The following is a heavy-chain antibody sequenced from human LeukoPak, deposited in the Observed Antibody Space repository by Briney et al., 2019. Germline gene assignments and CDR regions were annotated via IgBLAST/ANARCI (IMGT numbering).Heavy chain of an antibody. V-gene: IGHV3-23*01. CDR3: AARRGYYHYMDV. D-gene: IGHD3-3*01. J-gene: IGHJ6*03. CDR1: GFTFSSYA. Sequence: GGSLRLSCATPGFTFSSYAVAWVRQAPGKGLEWVSSISSTGSNTYYADSVKGRFTISRDNSKNTLSLQMNTLTGEDTAVYYCAARRGYYHYMDVWGKGTTVTVSS. CDR2: ISSTGSNT.